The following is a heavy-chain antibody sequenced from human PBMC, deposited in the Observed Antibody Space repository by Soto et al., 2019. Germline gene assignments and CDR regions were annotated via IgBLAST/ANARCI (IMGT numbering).Heavy chain of an antibody. CDR2: ISAYNGNT. V-gene: IGHV1-18*01. CDR1: GYTFTSYG. CDR3: ARDRRDYGDLYFDY. Sequence: ASVKVSCKASGYTFTSYGISWVRQASGQGLEWMGWISAYNGNTNYAQKLQGRVTMTTDTSTSTAYMELRSLRSDDTAVYYCARDRRDYGDLYFDYWGQGTLVTVSS. J-gene: IGHJ4*02. D-gene: IGHD4-17*01.